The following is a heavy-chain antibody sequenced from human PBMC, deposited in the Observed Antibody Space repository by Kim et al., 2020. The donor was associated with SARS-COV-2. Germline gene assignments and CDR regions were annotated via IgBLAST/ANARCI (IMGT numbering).Heavy chain of an antibody. CDR3: ARDQYCSGGSCYDNFDY. Sequence: GGSLRLSCVASGFTFSSYSMNWVRQAPGKGLEWVSYISRNSDSIYYADSVKGRFTISRDNAKNSLYLQMNSLRDEDTAVYYCARDQYCSGGSCYDNFDYWGQGTLVTVSS. CDR2: ISRNSDSI. J-gene: IGHJ4*02. V-gene: IGHV3-48*02. CDR1: GFTFSSYS. D-gene: IGHD2-15*01.